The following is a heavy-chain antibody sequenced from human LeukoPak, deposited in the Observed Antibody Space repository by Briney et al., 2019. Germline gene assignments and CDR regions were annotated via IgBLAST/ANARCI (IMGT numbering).Heavy chain of an antibody. CDR3: AVDTAMVDAFDI. CDR1: GYTFTSYD. CDR2: MNPNSGNT. Sequence: ASVKVSCKASGYTFTSYDINWVRQATGQGLEWMGWMNPNSGNTGYAQKFQGRVTITRNTSISTAYMELSSLRSEDTAVYYCAVDTAMVDAFDIWGQGTMVTVSS. J-gene: IGHJ3*02. D-gene: IGHD5-18*01. V-gene: IGHV1-8*03.